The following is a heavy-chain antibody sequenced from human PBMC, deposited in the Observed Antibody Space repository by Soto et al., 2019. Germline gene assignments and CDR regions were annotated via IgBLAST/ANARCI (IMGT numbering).Heavy chain of an antibody. CDR1: GGTFSSYT. CDR3: ARESFYDRGGFHGFDY. Sequence: SVKVSCKASGGTFSSYTISWVRQAPGQGREWMGRIIPILGIANYAQKFQGRVTITADKSTSTAYMELSSLRSEDTAVYYCARESFYDRGGFHGFDYWGQGTLVTVSS. D-gene: IGHD3-22*01. J-gene: IGHJ4*02. CDR2: IIPILGIA. V-gene: IGHV1-69*04.